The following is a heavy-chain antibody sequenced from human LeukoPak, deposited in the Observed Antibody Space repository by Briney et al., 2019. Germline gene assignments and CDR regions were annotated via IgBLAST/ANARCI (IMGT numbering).Heavy chain of an antibody. CDR3: ARGVLMPGYDSSPYYFDY. CDR2: IIPILGIA. CDR1: GGTFSSYA. D-gene: IGHD3-22*01. Sequence: GASVKVSCKASGGTFSSYAISWVRQAPGQGLEWMGRIIPILGIANYAQKFQGRVTITADKSTSTAYMELSSLRSEDTAVYYCARGVLMPGYDSSPYYFDYWGQGTLVTVSS. V-gene: IGHV1-69*04. J-gene: IGHJ4*02.